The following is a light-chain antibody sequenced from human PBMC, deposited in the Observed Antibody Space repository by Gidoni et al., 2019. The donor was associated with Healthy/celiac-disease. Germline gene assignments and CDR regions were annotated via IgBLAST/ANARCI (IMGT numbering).Light chain of an antibody. CDR1: QSVLYSANNKTY. V-gene: IGKV4-1*01. CDR2: WAS. Sequence: DIVMTQSHDSLAVSLGERAPINCKSSQSVLYSANNKTYLAWYQQKPGQPPKLLIYWASTRESGVPDRFRGSGSGTDFTLTISSLQAEDAAVYYCQQYYSTPLTFGGGTKVEIK. CDR3: QQYYSTPLT. J-gene: IGKJ4*01.